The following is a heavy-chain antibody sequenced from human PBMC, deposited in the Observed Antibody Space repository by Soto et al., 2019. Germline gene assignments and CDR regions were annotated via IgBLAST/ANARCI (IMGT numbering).Heavy chain of an antibody. J-gene: IGHJ6*02. CDR2: FSSSSSTI. Sequence: PGGSLRLSCAASGFTFSSYSMNWVRQAPGKGLEWVSYFSSSSSTIYYADSVKGRFTISRDNAKNSLYLQMNSLRDEDTAVYYCARVPSLEDDFWSGYTPDYYGMDVWGQGTTVTVSS. V-gene: IGHV3-48*02. D-gene: IGHD3-3*01. CDR1: GFTFSSYS. CDR3: ARVPSLEDDFWSGYTPDYYGMDV.